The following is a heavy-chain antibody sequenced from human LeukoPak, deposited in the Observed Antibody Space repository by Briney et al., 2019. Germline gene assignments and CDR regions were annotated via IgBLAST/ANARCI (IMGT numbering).Heavy chain of an antibody. CDR1: GYTFTSYG. CDR2: ISAYNGNT. Sequence: ASVKVSCKASGYTFTSYGISWVRQAPGQGLEWMGWISAYNGNTNYAQKLQGRVTMTTDTSTSTAYMELRSLRSDDTAVYYCARGSDSGYYYDYFDYWSQGTLVTVSS. CDR3: ARGSDSGYYYDYFDY. V-gene: IGHV1-18*01. D-gene: IGHD3-22*01. J-gene: IGHJ4*02.